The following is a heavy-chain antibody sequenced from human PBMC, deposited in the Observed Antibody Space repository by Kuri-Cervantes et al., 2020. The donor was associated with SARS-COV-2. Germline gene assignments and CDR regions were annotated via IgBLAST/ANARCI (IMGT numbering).Heavy chain of an antibody. CDR1: GFILRRYW. CDR3: ARDRSYYDGGGYYFVL. J-gene: IGHJ4*02. D-gene: IGHD3-22*01. V-gene: IGHV3-7*05. Sequence: EALKTSWASSGFILRRYWMTWVRQAPGKGLEWVANINQVGREKYYVDSVKGRFTLPRDNAKKSLYLQMNSLRVEDTAVYYCARDRSYYDGGGYYFVLWGQGALVTVSS. CDR2: INQVGREK.